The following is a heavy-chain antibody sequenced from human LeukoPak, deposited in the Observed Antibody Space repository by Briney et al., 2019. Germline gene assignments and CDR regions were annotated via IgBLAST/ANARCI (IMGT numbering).Heavy chain of an antibody. J-gene: IGHJ4*02. CDR3: ARARNDILAGYYSFDY. CDR2: IYHSGST. Sequence: SETLSLTCAVSGGSISSSNWWSWVRRPPGKGLEWIGEIYHSGSTNYNPSLKSRVTISGDKSKNQFSLKLSSVTAADTAIYFCARARNDILAGYYSFDYWGQGTLVTVSS. V-gene: IGHV4-4*02. D-gene: IGHD3-9*01. CDR1: GGSISSSNW.